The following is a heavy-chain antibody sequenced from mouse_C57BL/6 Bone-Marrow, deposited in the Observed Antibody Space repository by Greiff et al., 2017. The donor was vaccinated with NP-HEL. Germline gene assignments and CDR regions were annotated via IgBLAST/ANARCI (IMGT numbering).Heavy chain of an antibody. D-gene: IGHD4-1*01. CDR3: ARWEVYYAMDY. V-gene: IGHV1-64*01. CDR2: IHPNSGST. CDR1: GYTFTSYW. J-gene: IGHJ4*01. Sequence: QVQLQQPGAELVKPGASVKLSCKASGYTFTSYWMHWVKQRPGQGLEWIGMIHPNSGSTNYNETFKSKATLTVDKSSSTAYMQLSSLTSEDSAVYYCARWEVYYAMDYWGQGTSVTVSS.